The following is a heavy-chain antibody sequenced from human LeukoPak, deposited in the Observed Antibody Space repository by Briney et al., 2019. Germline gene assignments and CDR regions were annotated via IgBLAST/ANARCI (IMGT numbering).Heavy chain of an antibody. Sequence: GGSLRLSCAASGFTFSSYGMSWVRQAPGKGLEWVSGISGSGGRTYYADSVKGRFTISRGNSKSTLYLQMNSLRADDTAVYYCAKDAVTALAGYYYYMDVWGKGTMVTVSS. CDR3: AKDAVTALAGYYYYMDV. V-gene: IGHV3-23*01. CDR1: GFTFSSYG. CDR2: ISGSGGRT. J-gene: IGHJ6*03. D-gene: IGHD6-19*01.